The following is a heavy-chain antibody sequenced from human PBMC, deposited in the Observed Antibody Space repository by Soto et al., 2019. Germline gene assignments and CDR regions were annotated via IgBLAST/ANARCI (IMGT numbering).Heavy chain of an antibody. D-gene: IGHD1-7*01. CDR1: GGTFSSYA. Sequence: QAQLVQSGAEVKKPGSSVKVSCKASGGTFSSYAISWVRQAPGQGLEWMGGIIPIFGTANYAQKFQGRVTITADESTSTAYMELSSLRSEDTAVYYCARGRARVTITGTSYYYYYGMDVWGQGTTVTVSS. CDR3: ARGRARVTITGTSYYYYYGMDV. V-gene: IGHV1-69*19. J-gene: IGHJ6*02. CDR2: IIPIFGTA.